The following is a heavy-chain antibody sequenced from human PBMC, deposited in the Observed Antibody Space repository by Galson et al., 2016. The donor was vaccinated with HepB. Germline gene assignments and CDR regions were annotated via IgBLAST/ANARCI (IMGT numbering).Heavy chain of an antibody. CDR2: IYWDDDK. CDR3: AHTPLFPQSPDDVQWGWFDP. J-gene: IGHJ5*02. CDR1: GFSLTTNGVA. V-gene: IGHV2-5*02. Sequence: PALVKPTQTLTLTCTFSGFSLTTNGVAVAWLRQPPGKALEWLALIYWDDDKRYSPSLKSRPTITKDSPKNHVVLTMTNMDPVDTATYFCAHTPLFPQSPDDVQWGWFDPWGQGTPVTVSS. D-gene: IGHD1-26*01.